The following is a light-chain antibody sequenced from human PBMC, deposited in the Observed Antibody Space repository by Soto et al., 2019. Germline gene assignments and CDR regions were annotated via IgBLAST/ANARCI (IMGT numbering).Light chain of an antibody. CDR1: QSISSY. CDR2: AAS. CDR3: QQSYSTPLMYT. V-gene: IGKV1-39*01. Sequence: DIQMTQSPSSLSASVGDRVTITCRASQSISSYLIWYQQKPGKAPKLLIYAASSLQSGVPSRFSGSGSGTDFTLTISSLQPEDFATYYCQQSYSTPLMYTFGQGTKLEIK. J-gene: IGKJ2*01.